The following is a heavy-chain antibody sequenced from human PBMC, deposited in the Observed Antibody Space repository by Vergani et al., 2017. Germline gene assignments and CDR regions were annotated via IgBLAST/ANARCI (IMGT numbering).Heavy chain of an antibody. Sequence: QVQLVQSGAEVKKPGSSVKVSCKASGGTFSSYAISWVRQAPGQGLEWMGGIIPIFGTANYAQKFQGRVTITADESTSTAYMELSSLRSEDTAVYYCARDRELYESSGYYYVRGDAFDIWGQGTMVTVSS. V-gene: IGHV1-69*01. CDR1: GGTFSSYA. CDR2: IIPIFGTA. J-gene: IGHJ3*02. CDR3: ARDRELYESSGYYYVRGDAFDI. D-gene: IGHD3-22*01.